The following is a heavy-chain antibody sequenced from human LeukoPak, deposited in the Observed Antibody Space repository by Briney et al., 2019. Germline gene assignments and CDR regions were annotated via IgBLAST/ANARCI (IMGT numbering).Heavy chain of an antibody. CDR1: GYSFTSYW. Sequence: GESLKISCEGSGYSFTSYWIGWVRQMPGKGLEWMGIIYPGDSDTRYSPSFQGQVTISADKSISTAYLQWSSLKASDTAMYYCASSVVVTGGDFDYWGQGTLVTVSS. D-gene: IGHD2-21*02. CDR2: IYPGDSDT. V-gene: IGHV5-51*01. CDR3: ASSVVVTGGDFDY. J-gene: IGHJ4*02.